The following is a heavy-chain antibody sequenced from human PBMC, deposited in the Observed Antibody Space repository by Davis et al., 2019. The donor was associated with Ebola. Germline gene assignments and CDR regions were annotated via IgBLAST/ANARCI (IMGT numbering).Heavy chain of an antibody. Sequence: SVKVSCKASGYTFTSYDINWVRQAPGQGLEWMGGIIPIFGTANYAQKFQGRVTITADESTSTAYMELSSLRSEDTAVYYCARDRRSIYYDSSGPRWWLVYWGQGTLVTVSS. CDR2: IIPIFGTA. D-gene: IGHD3-22*01. CDR3: ARDRRSIYYDSSGPRWWLVY. V-gene: IGHV1-69*13. CDR1: GYTFTSYD. J-gene: IGHJ4*02.